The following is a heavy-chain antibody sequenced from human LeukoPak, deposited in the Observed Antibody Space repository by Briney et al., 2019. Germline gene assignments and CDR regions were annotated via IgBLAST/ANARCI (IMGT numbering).Heavy chain of an antibody. CDR3: ARAYSPTYYYDNSSYYYPGYFDY. V-gene: IGHV3-23*01. CDR1: GFIFSNYA. CDR2: ISRSDGST. Sequence: GGSLRLSCAASGFIFSNYAMSWVRQTPGKGLEWVSAISRSDGSTYYVDSVKGRFTISRDNSKNTLYLQMNSLRAEDTAVYYCARAYSPTYYYDNSSYYYPGYFDYWGQGTLVTVSS. D-gene: IGHD3-22*01. J-gene: IGHJ4*02.